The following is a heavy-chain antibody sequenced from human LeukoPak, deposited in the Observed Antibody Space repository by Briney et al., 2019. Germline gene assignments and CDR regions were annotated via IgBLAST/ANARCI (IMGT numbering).Heavy chain of an antibody. J-gene: IGHJ4*02. D-gene: IGHD6-13*01. Sequence: SENLSLTCTVSGVSISSYYWGWIRQPPGKGLEWIGYIYYSGTTNYNPSLKSRVTISVDTSKNQFSLKLSSVTAAETAVYYCARGVYIAAAQYGYWGQGTLVTVSS. CDR3: ARGVYIAAAQYGY. CDR2: IYYSGTT. V-gene: IGHV4-59*01. CDR1: GVSISSYY.